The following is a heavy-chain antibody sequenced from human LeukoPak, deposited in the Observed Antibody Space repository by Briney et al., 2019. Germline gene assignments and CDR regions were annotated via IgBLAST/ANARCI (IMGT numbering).Heavy chain of an antibody. J-gene: IGHJ4*02. V-gene: IGHV4-59*01. CDR3: ARVPFDYGDYEVNEYYFDY. D-gene: IGHD4-17*01. CDR1: GGSISSYY. CDR2: IYYSGST. Sequence: SENLSLTCTVSGGSISSYYWSWIRQPPGKGLEWFGYIYYSGSTNYNPSLKSRVTISVDTSKNQFSLKLSSVTAADTAVYYCARVPFDYGDYEVNEYYFDYWGQGTLVTVSS.